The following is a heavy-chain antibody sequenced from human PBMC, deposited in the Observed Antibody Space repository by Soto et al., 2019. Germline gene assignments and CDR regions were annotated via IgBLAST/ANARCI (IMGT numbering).Heavy chain of an antibody. CDR1: GYTLTELS. CDR2: FDPEDGET. Sequence: ASVKVSCKVSGYTLTELSMHWVRQAPGKGLEWMGGFDPEDGETIYAQKFQGRVTMTEDTSTDTAYMELSSLRSEDTAVYYCATFLSYHSSGRNAYWGQGTLVTVSS. V-gene: IGHV1-24*01. CDR3: ATFLSYHSSGRNAY. D-gene: IGHD3-22*01. J-gene: IGHJ4*02.